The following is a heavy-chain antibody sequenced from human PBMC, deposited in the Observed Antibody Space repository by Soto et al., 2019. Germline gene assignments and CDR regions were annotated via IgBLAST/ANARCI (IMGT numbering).Heavy chain of an antibody. J-gene: IGHJ4*02. CDR3: ARGEHLAAAGKRQVAY. V-gene: IGHV1-46*03. Sequence: GASVKVSCKASGYTFTSYYMHWVRQAPGQGLEWMGIINPSGGSTSYAQKFQGRVTMSRDTSTSTVYMELSSLRSEDTAVYYCARGEHLAAAGKRQVAYWGQGTLVTVSS. CDR1: GYTFTSYY. D-gene: IGHD6-13*01. CDR2: INPSGGST.